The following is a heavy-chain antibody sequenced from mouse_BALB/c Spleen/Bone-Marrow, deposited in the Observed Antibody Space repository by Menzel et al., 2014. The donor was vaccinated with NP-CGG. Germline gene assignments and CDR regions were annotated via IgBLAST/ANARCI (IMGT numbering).Heavy chain of an antibody. CDR3: ARHGYYGSRAMGN. J-gene: IGHJ4*01. CDR2: ISNGGGST. V-gene: IGHV5-12-2*01. CDR1: GFTFSSYT. Sequence: EVQLQQSGGGLVQPGGSLKLSCAASGFTFSSYTMSWVRQTPEKRLEWVAYISNGGGSTYYPDTVKGRFTISRDNAKNTLYLQMRSLKSEDTAMYYCARHGYYGSRAMGNWGQGTSDTVSS. D-gene: IGHD1-1*01.